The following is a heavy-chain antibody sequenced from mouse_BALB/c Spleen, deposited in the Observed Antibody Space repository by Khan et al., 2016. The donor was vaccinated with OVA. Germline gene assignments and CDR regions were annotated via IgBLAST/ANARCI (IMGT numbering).Heavy chain of an antibody. CDR1: GYTFTTAG. Sequence: QIQLVQSGPELKKPGETVRISCKASGYTFTTAGMQWVQKMPGKGLKWIGWINTHSGVPKYAEDFKGRFVFSLETSASTAYLQITNLKTEDTATYFGARGGAAFYRNDGGAMDSWGQGTSVTGSS. D-gene: IGHD2-14*01. V-gene: IGHV9-4*02. CDR3: ARGGAAFYRNDGGAMDS. CDR2: INTHSGVP. J-gene: IGHJ4*01.